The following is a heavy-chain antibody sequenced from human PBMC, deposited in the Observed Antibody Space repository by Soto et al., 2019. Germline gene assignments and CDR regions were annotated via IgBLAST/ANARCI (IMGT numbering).Heavy chain of an antibody. V-gene: IGHV3-21*01. D-gene: IGHD3-10*01. CDR2: ISSSSSYI. Sequence: EVQLVESGGGLVKPGGSLRLSCAASGFTFSSYSMNWVRQAPGKGLEWVSSISSSSSYIYYADSVKGLFTISRDNAKNSLYLQLNSLRAEDTAVYYCASGVVRGVIGGMDVWGQGTTVTVSS. CDR3: ASGVVRGVIGGMDV. J-gene: IGHJ6*02. CDR1: GFTFSSYS.